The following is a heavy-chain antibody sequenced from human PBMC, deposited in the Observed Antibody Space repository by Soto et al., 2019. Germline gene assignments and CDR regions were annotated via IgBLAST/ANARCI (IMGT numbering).Heavy chain of an antibody. CDR2: IYYSGST. J-gene: IGHJ4*02. V-gene: IGHV4-61*08. CDR3: ARYGSGQLYYFDY. CDR1: GGSISSGGYS. Sequence: SETLSLTCAVSGGSISSGGYSWSWIRQPPGKGLEWIGYIYYSGSTNYNPSLKSRVTISVDTSKNQFSLKLSSVTAADTAVYYCARYGSGQLYYFDYWGQGTLVTVSS. D-gene: IGHD2-15*01.